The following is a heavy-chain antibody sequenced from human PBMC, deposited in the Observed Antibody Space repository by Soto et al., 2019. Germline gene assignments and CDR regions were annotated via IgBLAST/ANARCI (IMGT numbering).Heavy chain of an antibody. CDR1: GFTFGSDA. J-gene: IGHJ4*02. V-gene: IGHV3-23*01. CDR3: AKLVRY. CDR2: ITGSDDIT. Sequence: VQLLESGGGLVQPGGSLRLSCAASGFTFGSDAMSWVRQAPGKGLEWVSVITGSDDITYYADSVKGRFTISRDISKNTVYLQMNSLRAEDTAVYYCAKLVRYWGQGTLVTVSS.